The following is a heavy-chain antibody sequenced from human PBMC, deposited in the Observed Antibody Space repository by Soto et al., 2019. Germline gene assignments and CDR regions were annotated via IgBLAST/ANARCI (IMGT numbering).Heavy chain of an antibody. CDR1: GYTFSTYG. CDR2: ISGYNGRT. Sequence: QIQLVQSGPDVKKPGASVKVSCKASGYTFSTYGLSWVRQAPGQGLEWMGWISGYNGRTNYAQKLRGRVTLTTDASASSAYMELRSQRPDDTAMYYCARDNRTELWVEGLNAMDVWGQGTTVTVSS. V-gene: IGHV1-18*01. J-gene: IGHJ6*02. D-gene: IGHD3-10*01. CDR3: ARDNRTELWVEGLNAMDV.